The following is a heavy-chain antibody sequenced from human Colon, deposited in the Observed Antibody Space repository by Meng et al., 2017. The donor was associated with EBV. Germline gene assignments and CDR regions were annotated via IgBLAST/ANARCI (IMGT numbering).Heavy chain of an antibody. CDR3: ARRGPSGNFSP. CDR2: IDHRGNT. J-gene: IGHJ5*02. V-gene: IGHV4-34*01. D-gene: IGHD3-10*01. CDR1: GGSFRDYY. Sequence: QVQAQQWGAGLLKPSETLSRSFAVYGGSFRDYYWTWIRHPPGKGLEWIGEIDHRGNTKYNPSLKSRVTISLDTSKKQFSLKVSSVTAADSAVYYCARRGPSGNFSPWSQGALVTVSS.